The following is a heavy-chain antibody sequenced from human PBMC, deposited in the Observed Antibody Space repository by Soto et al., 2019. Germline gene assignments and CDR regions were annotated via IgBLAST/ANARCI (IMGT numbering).Heavy chain of an antibody. CDR3: ARDMGATSYWYFDL. CDR2: IIPILGIA. J-gene: IGHJ2*01. D-gene: IGHD1-26*01. Sequence: QVQLVQSGAEVKKPGSSVKVSCKASGGTFSSYTISWVRQAPGQGLEWMGRIIPILGIANYAQKFQGRVTITADKSTSTAYMGRSSLRSEDTAVYYCARDMGATSYWYFDLWGRGTLVTVSS. V-gene: IGHV1-69*08. CDR1: GGTFSSYT.